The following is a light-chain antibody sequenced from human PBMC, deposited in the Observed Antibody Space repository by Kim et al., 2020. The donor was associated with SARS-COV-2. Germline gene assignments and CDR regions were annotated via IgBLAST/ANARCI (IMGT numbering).Light chain of an antibody. V-gene: IGLV2-8*01. CDR1: SSDVGGYHY. J-gene: IGLJ2*01. CDR2: EVT. Sequence: QSALTRPPSASGSPGQSVPISCTGTSSDVGGYHYVSWYQQHPGKAPKLMIYEVTTRPSWVPDRFSGSKSGNTASLTVSGLQAEDEADYYCSSKGGSNSLVFGGGTQLTVL. CDR3: SSKGGSNSLV.